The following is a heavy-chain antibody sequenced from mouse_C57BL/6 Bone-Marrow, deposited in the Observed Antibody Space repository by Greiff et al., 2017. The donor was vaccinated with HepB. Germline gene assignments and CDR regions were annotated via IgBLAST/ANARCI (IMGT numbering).Heavy chain of an antibody. D-gene: IGHD2-4*01. Sequence: VQLQQSGAELARPGASVKLSCKASGYTFTSYGISWVKQRTGQGLEWIGEIYPRSGNTYYNEKFKGKATLTADKSSITAYMELRSLTSEDSAVYFCARGGYDYDWPYWGQGTSVTVSS. CDR3: ARGGYDYDWPY. CDR1: GYTFTSYG. CDR2: IYPRSGNT. J-gene: IGHJ4*01. V-gene: IGHV1-81*01.